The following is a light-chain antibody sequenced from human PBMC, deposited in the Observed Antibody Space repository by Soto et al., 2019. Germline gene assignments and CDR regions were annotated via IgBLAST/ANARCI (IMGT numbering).Light chain of an antibody. Sequence: QSVLTQPASVSGSPGQSITISCTGTSSDVGGYNHVSWYQQHPGKAPKLIIFEVSNRPSGISSRFSGSKSGNTASLTISGLQAEDEADYYCASYTSSSTSVIFGRGTKLTVL. CDR3: ASYTSSSTSVI. CDR2: EVS. V-gene: IGLV2-14*01. J-gene: IGLJ2*01. CDR1: SSDVGGYNH.